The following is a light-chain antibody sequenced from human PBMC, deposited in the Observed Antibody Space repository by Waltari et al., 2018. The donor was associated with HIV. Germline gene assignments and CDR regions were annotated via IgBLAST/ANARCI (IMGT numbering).Light chain of an antibody. CDR3: QQLNEYPWT. V-gene: IGKV1-9*01. J-gene: IGKJ1*01. CDR1: QDIRNY. Sequence: VGDRVTITCRASQDIRNYLAWYQQKLGKAPKLLIYAASSLQSGVPSRFSGSGSGTQFTLTINSLQPEDFATYHCQQLNEYPWTFGQGTQVEIK. CDR2: AAS.